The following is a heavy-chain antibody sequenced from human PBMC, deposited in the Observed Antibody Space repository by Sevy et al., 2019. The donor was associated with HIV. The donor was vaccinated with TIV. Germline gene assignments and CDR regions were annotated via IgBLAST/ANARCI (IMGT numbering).Heavy chain of an antibody. CDR3: ARRRSPSWSXFDX. CDR2: VYSSGST. J-gene: IGHJ5*02. CDR1: GXXISNYY. V-gene: IGHV4-59*12. Sequence: SETLSLTCTVSGXXISNYYWNWIRQPPGKGLEWIGYVYSSGSTIYNPSFKSRATISVDTSKNQFSLKLSSVTAADTAVYYCARRRSPSWSXFDXWGQGTLVTVSS. D-gene: IGHD2-2*01.